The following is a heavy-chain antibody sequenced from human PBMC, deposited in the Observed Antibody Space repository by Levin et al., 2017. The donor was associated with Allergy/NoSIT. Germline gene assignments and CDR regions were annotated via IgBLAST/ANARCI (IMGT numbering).Heavy chain of an antibody. D-gene: IGHD2-15*01. Sequence: HPGGSLRLSCAASGFTFSSYGMHWVRQAPGKGLEWVAVIWYDGSNKYYADSVKGRFTISRDNSKNTLYLQMNSLRAEDTAVYYCARGGVYCSGGSCYSAYYYGMDVWGQGTTVTVSS. J-gene: IGHJ6*02. CDR3: ARGGVYCSGGSCYSAYYYGMDV. V-gene: IGHV3-33*01. CDR1: GFTFSSYG. CDR2: IWYDGSNK.